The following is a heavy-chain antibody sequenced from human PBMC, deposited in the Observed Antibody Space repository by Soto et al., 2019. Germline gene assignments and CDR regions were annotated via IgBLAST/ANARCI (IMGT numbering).Heavy chain of an antibody. V-gene: IGHV3-74*01. CDR3: ATDEGYKPRS. Sequence: EVQLVESGGGLVQPGVSLRLSCAASGFTVYSFDKYWMHWVRQAPGKGLVWISLIKGDGRSTTYADSVKGRFTISRDNAKNTLYLQMNSLRVEDTAVYYCATDEGYKPRSWGQGTLVSVSS. CDR1: GFTVYSFDKYW. CDR2: IKGDGRST. D-gene: IGHD1-1*01. J-gene: IGHJ4*02.